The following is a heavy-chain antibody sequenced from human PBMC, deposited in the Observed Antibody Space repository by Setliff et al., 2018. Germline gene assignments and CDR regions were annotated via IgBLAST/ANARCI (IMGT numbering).Heavy chain of an antibody. J-gene: IGHJ4*02. CDR2: IFYSGRT. CDR1: GASITNINYY. Sequence: PSETLSLTCTVSGASITNINYYWGLIRRPPGKGLEWIGSIFYSGRTFYNPSLKSRVTISVDTSKNQFSLTLSSVTAADTAVYYCARLPNYVWGSPVDYWGQGTLVTVSS. CDR3: ARLPNYVWGSPVDY. V-gene: IGHV4-39*01. D-gene: IGHD3-16*01.